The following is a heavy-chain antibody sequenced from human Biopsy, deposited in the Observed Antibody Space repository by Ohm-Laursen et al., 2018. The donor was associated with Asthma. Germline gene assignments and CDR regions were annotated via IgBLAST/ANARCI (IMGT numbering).Heavy chain of an antibody. D-gene: IGHD3-22*01. CDR3: ARGDSSNWSHYYFDY. J-gene: IGHJ4*02. CDR2: IYSGGTS. V-gene: IGHV3-53*01. Sequence: SLRLSCSASGFTVSRDHMFWVRQAPGKGLEWVSVIYSGGTSHTADSVRGRFTISRDYSKNTLYLQMHSLRAEDTAVYYCARGDSSNWSHYYFDYWGQGTLVAVSS. CDR1: GFTVSRDH.